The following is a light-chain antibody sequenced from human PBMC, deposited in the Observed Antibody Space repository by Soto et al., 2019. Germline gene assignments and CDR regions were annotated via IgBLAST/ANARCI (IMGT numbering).Light chain of an antibody. V-gene: IGKV1-5*01. Sequence: DIQITQSPSTLSASVGDRVTITCRASQSIYKWLAWYQQKPGKAPKLLIYDASSLQSGVPSRFSGSGSGTDFSLTISSLQPDDFATYYCQQYNSYSWTFGQGTKVDIK. CDR1: QSIYKW. CDR3: QQYNSYSWT. CDR2: DAS. J-gene: IGKJ1*01.